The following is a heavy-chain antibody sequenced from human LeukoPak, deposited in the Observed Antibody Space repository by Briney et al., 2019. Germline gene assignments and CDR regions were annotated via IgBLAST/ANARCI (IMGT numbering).Heavy chain of an antibody. CDR1: GYTFTSYY. CDR2: MNPNRGNT. CDR3: ARIAYCGGDCYYDAFDI. V-gene: IGHV1-8*02. D-gene: IGHD2-21*02. J-gene: IGHJ3*02. Sequence: GASVKVSCKASGYTFTSYYMHWVRQAPGQRLEWMGWMNPNRGNTGYAQKFQGRVTMTRNTSISTAYMELSSLRSEDTAVYYCARIAYCGGDCYYDAFDIWGQGTMVTVSS.